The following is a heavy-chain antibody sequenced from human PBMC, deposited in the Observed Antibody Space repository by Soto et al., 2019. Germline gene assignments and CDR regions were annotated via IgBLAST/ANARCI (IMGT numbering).Heavy chain of an antibody. J-gene: IGHJ4*02. D-gene: IGHD3-3*01. Sequence: PSETLSLTCTVSGGSISSYYWSWIRQPPGKGLEWIGYIYYSGGTNYNPSLKSRVTISVDTSKNQFSLKLSSVTAADTAVYYCASYDFWSGYPQNWGQGTLVTVSS. V-gene: IGHV4-59*01. CDR2: IYYSGGT. CDR1: GGSISSYY. CDR3: ASYDFWSGYPQN.